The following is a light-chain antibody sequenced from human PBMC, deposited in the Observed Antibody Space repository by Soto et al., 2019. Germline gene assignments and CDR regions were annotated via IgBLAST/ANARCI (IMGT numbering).Light chain of an antibody. J-gene: IGKJ4*02. V-gene: IGKV1-5*03. CDR2: RAS. CDR3: HQYDAYPWA. CDR1: QTITNW. Sequence: EIQMTQSPSTLSASVGDIVTITCRASQTITNWLAWYQQKPGKAPKLLIYRASSLESGVPSRFSGSGSVTEFTLTINNLQPDDSATYYCHQYDAYPWAFGEGTKVEI.